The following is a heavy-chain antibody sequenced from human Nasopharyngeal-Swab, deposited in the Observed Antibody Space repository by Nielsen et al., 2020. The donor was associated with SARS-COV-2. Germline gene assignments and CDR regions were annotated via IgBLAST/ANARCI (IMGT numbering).Heavy chain of an antibody. CDR1: GYTFTSFA. CDR2: INPNSGGT. CDR3: ARSHIVVVTDAFDI. V-gene: IGHV1-2*04. D-gene: IGHD2-21*02. Sequence: ASVKVSCKASGYTFTSFAMHWVRQAPGQGLEWMGWINPNSGGTNYAQKFQGWVTMTRDTSISTAYMELSRLRSDDTAVYYCARSHIVVVTDAFDIWGQGTMVTVPS. J-gene: IGHJ3*02.